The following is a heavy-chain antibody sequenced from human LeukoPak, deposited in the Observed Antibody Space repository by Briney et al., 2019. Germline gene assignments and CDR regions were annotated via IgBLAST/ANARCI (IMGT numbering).Heavy chain of an antibody. Sequence: SQPLSLTCAISGDSVSSNSAAWNWIRQSPSRGLEWLGRTYYRSKWYNDYAVSVKSRITINPDTSKNQFSLQLNSVTPEDTAVYYCARADYYDTSGSGYYFDCWGQGTLVTVSS. CDR2: TYYRSKWYN. CDR1: GDSVSSNSAA. D-gene: IGHD3-22*01. J-gene: IGHJ4*02. V-gene: IGHV6-1*01. CDR3: ARADYYDTSGSGYYFDC.